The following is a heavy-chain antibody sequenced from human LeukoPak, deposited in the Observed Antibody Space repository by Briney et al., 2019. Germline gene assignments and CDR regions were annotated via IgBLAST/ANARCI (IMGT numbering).Heavy chain of an antibody. J-gene: IGHJ3*02. CDR1: GDSVSSNRAA. CDR2: TYYRSKWYN. V-gene: IGHV6-1*01. D-gene: IGHD2-15*01. CDR3: ARGDCSSGTCYSDGAFDI. Sequence: SQTLSLTCVISGDSVSSNRAAWNWIRQSPSRGLEWLGRTYYRSKWYNESALSVRSRILINPDTAKNHFSLQLNSVTPEDTAVYYCARGDCSSGTCYSDGAFDIWGQGTMVTVSS.